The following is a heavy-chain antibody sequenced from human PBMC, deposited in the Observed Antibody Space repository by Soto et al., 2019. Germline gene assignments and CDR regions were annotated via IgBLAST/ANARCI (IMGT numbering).Heavy chain of an antibody. V-gene: IGHV3-11*05. CDR1: GFTFSVNY. D-gene: IGHD3-10*01. CDR2: ISGGSDYS. Sequence: QVQLVESGGGLGKPGGTLTLSCELSGFTFSVNYMTWIRQAPGKGLEWVSYISGGSDYSHYADSVKGRFTVSRDNAKNALYLQMTSLRVEDTAVYYCARFKSNSGSRFYFDYWGQGALVTVSS. CDR3: ARFKSNSGSRFYFDY. J-gene: IGHJ4*02.